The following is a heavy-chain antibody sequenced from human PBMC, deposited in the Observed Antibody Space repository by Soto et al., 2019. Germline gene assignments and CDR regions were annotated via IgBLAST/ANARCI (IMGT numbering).Heavy chain of an antibody. CDR2: IIPMFGSP. V-gene: IGHV1-69*06. CDR3: ARGGFVAGLYNAMDA. D-gene: IGHD6-19*01. Sequence: QVQLVQSGAEVKKPGSSVQVSCKASGGTLSTNAISWVRQAPGQGLEWMGAIIPMFGSPKYAQNFQGRVTITADNPTSTVYMEMISLTSADTAVYYCARGGFVAGLYNAMDAWGQGTTVAVTS. J-gene: IGHJ6*02. CDR1: GGTLSTNA.